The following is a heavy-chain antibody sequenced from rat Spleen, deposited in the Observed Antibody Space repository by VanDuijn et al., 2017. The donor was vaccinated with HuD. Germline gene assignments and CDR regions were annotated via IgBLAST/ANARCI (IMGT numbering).Heavy chain of an antibody. CDR1: GFTFSSYW. V-gene: IGHV5-31*01. CDR3: TGGGIPWYLDF. Sequence: EVQLVETGGGLVQPGKSLKLSCVASGFTFSSYWLTWILQAPGKGLEWVASILRSGENTYYSDSVKGRFTISRDNAKSTLYLQMNRLRSEDSATYYCTGGGIPWYLDFWGPGTMVTVSS. D-gene: IGHD2-2*01. J-gene: IGHJ1*01. CDR2: ILRSGENT.